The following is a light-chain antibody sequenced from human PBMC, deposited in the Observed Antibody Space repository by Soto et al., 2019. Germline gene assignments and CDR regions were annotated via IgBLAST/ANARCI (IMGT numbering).Light chain of an antibody. CDR1: QSVGDY. V-gene: IGKV3-11*01. CDR3: QQRGNLYT. J-gene: IGKJ2*01. CDR2: DAS. Sequence: EIVLTQSPATLSLSLGERATLSCRASQSVGDYLAWYQQQPGQPPRLLISDASNRAAGIPARFSGSGSGTDFPLTISILEPEDFAVYYCQQRGNLYTFGQGTKLEIK.